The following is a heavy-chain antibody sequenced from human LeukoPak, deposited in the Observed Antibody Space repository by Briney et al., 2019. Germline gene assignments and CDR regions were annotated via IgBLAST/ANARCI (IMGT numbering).Heavy chain of an antibody. J-gene: IGHJ5*02. CDR3: ARGLGGLFGVVITDRWFDP. CDR2: INPSGGST. D-gene: IGHD3-3*01. CDR1: GYTFTSYY. Sequence: ASVKVSCKASGYTFTSYYMHWVRQAPGQGLEWMGIINPSGGSTSYAQKFQGRVTMTRDTSTSTVYMELSSLRSEDTAVYYCARGLGGLFGVVITDRWFDPWGQGTLVTVSS. V-gene: IGHV1-46*01.